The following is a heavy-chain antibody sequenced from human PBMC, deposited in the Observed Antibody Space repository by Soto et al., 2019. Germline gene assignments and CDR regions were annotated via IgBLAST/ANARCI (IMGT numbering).Heavy chain of an antibody. CDR2: IIPVFDST. D-gene: IGHD2-8*01. V-gene: IGHV1-69*15. Sequence: QVQLVQSGAEVKKPGSSVKVSCKASAGTFNSYAVSWLRQAPGQGPEWMGRIIPVFDSTYYGQRFQGRLTVTADESTATAYMELGRLTSEDTAIYYCAREVRFHVLMPELSRADAFDVWGQGTMVTVSS. CDR3: AREVRFHVLMPELSRADAFDV. CDR1: AGTFNSYA. J-gene: IGHJ3*01.